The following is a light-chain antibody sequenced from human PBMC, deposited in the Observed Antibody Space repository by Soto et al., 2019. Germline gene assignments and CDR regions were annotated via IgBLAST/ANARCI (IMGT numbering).Light chain of an antibody. J-gene: IGLJ7*01. CDR1: SSNIGSNY. V-gene: IGLV1-47*01. CDR3: EAWDDSGSGHAV. CDR2: RNN. Sequence: QSVLTQPPSASGTPGQRVTISCSGSSSNIGSNYGYWYQQLPGTAPKLLIYRNNQRPSGVPDRFSGSKSGTSASLAISGLRSEDEADYYCEAWDDSGSGHAVFGGGTQLTVL.